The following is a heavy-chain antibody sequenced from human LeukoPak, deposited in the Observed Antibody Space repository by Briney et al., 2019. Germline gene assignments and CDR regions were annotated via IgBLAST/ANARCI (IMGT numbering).Heavy chain of an antibody. D-gene: IGHD3-10*01. CDR2: INHSGST. CDR3: ARGHYYGSGSYYNVYAFDI. Sequence: SETLSLTCAVYGGSFSGYYWSWIRQPPGKGLEWIGEINHSGSTNYNPSLKSRVTISVDTSKNQFSLKLSSVTAADTAVYYCARGHYYGSGSYYNVYAFDIWGQGTMVTVSS. V-gene: IGHV4-34*01. J-gene: IGHJ3*02. CDR1: GGSFSGYY.